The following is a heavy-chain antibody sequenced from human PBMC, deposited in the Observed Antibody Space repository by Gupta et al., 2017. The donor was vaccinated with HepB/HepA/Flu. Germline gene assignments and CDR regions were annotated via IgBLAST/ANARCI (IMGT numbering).Heavy chain of an antibody. Sequence: LEWMGGIIPIFGTANYAQKFQGRVTITADKSTSTAYMELSSLRSEDTAVYYCARDLGLGCSSTSCSHYYYYYMDVWGKGTTVTVSS. V-gene: IGHV1-69*06. CDR3: ARDLGLGCSSTSCSHYYYYYMDV. D-gene: IGHD2-2*01. J-gene: IGHJ6*03. CDR2: IIPIFGTA.